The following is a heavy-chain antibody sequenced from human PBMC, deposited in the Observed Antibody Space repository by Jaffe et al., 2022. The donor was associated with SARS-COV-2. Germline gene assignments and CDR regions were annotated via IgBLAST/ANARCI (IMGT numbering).Heavy chain of an antibody. J-gene: IGHJ6*02. CDR1: GGSFSGYY. D-gene: IGHD1-26*01. Sequence: QVQLQQWGAGLLKPSETLSLTCAVYGGSFSGYYWSWIRQPPGKGLEWIGEINHSGSTNYNPSLKSRVTISVDTSKNQFSLKLSSVTAADTAVYYCARWAVTVGATYYYYGMDVWGQGTTVTVSS. CDR2: INHSGST. V-gene: IGHV4-34*01. CDR3: ARWAVTVGATYYYYGMDV.